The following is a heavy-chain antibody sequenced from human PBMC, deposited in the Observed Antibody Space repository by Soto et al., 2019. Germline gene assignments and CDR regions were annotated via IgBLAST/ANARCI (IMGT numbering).Heavy chain of an antibody. CDR3: ARLGWGNGDSDY. CDR1: GGSISKSNYF. D-gene: IGHD2-21*01. CDR2: ILYSGTT. J-gene: IGHJ4*02. V-gene: IGHV4-39*01. Sequence: QLQLQESGPGLVKSSETLSLTCTVSGGSISKSNYFWGWIRQAPGKGLEWIASILYSGTTSYNSSLKSRVAISVDTSKNQFSLELNCVTAADTAVYYCARLGWGNGDSDYWGQGTLVTVSS.